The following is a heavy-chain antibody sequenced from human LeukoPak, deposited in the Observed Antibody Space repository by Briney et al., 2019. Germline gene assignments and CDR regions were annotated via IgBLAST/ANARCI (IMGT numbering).Heavy chain of an antibody. CDR2: IKQDGSQR. J-gene: IGHJ6*02. CDR3: ARDQVTTYYYYGMDV. Sequence: GGSLRLSCTASGFTFSDYWMTWVRQAPGKGPEWVANIKQDGSQRYYVDSVRGRFTISRDNSNNTLYLQMNSLRAEDTAVYYCARDQVTTYYYYGMDVWGQGTTVTVSS. D-gene: IGHD4-17*01. CDR1: GFTFSDYW. V-gene: IGHV3-7*01.